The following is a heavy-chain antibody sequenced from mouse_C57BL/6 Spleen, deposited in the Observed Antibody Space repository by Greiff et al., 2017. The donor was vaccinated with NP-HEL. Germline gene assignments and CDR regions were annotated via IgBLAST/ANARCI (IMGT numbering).Heavy chain of an antibody. D-gene: IGHD2-4*01. V-gene: IGHV5-9-1*02. Sequence: EVKVEESGEGLVKPGGSLKLSCAASGFTFSSYAMSWVRQTPEKRLEWVAYISSGGDYIYYADTVKGRFTISRDNARNTLYLQMSSLKSEDTAMYYCTRDDYDGRIFDVWGTGTTVTVSS. CDR1: GFTFSSYA. CDR2: ISSGGDYI. J-gene: IGHJ1*03. CDR3: TRDDYDGRIFDV.